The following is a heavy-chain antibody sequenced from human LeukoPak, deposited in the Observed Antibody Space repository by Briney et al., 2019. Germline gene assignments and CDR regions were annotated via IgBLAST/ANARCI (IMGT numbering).Heavy chain of an antibody. CDR3: ARDEVDNSERGSYFEY. Sequence: GGSLRLSCAASGLTFSKYWMTWVRLAPGKGLQWLANIKADGSESYYVDSVKGRFTIYRDNARNSLYLQMDNPIVEDTAIYYCARDEVDNSERGSYFEYWGQGTLVTVSS. CDR2: IKADGSES. CDR1: GLTFSKYW. J-gene: IGHJ4*02. D-gene: IGHD4-11*01. V-gene: IGHV3-7*01.